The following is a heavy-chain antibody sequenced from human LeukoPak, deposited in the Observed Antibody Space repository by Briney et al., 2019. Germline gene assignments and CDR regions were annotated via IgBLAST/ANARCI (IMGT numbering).Heavy chain of an antibody. CDR1: GGSISSYY. Sequence: KASETLSLTCTVSGGSISSYYWSWVWQPAGKGLEWIGRIYTSGNTNYNPSLKGRVTMSVDTSKNQFSLNLSSVTAADTAVYYCARGRGSSWYYFDYWGQGTLVTVSS. CDR2: IYTSGNT. CDR3: ARGRGSSWYYFDY. V-gene: IGHV4-4*07. J-gene: IGHJ4*02. D-gene: IGHD6-13*01.